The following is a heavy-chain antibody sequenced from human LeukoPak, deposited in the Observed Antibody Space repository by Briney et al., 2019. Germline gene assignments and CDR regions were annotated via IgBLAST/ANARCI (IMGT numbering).Heavy chain of an antibody. D-gene: IGHD6-13*01. V-gene: IGHV3-53*01. CDR3: ATSLHSSSWSGY. Sequence: PGGSLRLSCAASGFTVSSNYMSWVRQAPGKGLEWVSVIYSGGSTYYADSVKGRFTISRDNSKNTLYLQMNSLRAEDTAVYYCATSLHSSSWSGYWGQGTLVTVSS. CDR2: IYSGGST. J-gene: IGHJ4*02. CDR1: GFTVSSNY.